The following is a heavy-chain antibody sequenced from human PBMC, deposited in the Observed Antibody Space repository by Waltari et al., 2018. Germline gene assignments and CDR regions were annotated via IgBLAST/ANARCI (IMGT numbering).Heavy chain of an antibody. CDR3: ARGGYGGYVPDAFDI. Sequence: EVQLVESGGGLVKPGGSLRLSCAASGFTFSSYSMNWVRQAPGKGLEWVSSISSSSSYIYYADSVKGRFTISRDNAKNSLYLQMNSLRAEDTAVYYCARGGYGGYVPDAFDIWGQGTMVTVSS. CDR2: ISSSSSYI. V-gene: IGHV3-21*01. CDR1: GFTFSSYS. D-gene: IGHD5-12*01. J-gene: IGHJ3*02.